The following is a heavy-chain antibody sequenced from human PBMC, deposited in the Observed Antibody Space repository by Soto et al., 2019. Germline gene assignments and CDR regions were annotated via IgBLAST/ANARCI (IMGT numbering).Heavy chain of an antibody. CDR3: AKAYSFPYDFWRGLDY. J-gene: IGHJ4*02. V-gene: IGHV3-23*01. Sequence: GGSLRLSCAASGFTFSSYAMSWVRQAPGKGLEWVSAISGSGGSTYYTDSVKGRFTISRDNSKNTLYLQMNSLRAEDTAVYYCAKAYSFPYDFWRGLDYWGQGTLVPVSS. CDR2: ISGSGGST. D-gene: IGHD3-3*01. CDR1: GFTFSSYA.